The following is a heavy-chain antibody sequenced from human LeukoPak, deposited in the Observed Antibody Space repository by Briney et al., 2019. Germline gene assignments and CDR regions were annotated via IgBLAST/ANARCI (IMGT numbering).Heavy chain of an antibody. CDR3: ATSPRYSSSWYSRRETDELLDY. CDR1: GFTFSSYA. J-gene: IGHJ4*02. V-gene: IGHV3-23*01. Sequence: GGSLRLSCAASGFTFSSYAMSWVRQAPGKGVEWVSAISGSGGSTYYADSVKGRFTISRDNSKNTLYLQMNSLRAEDTAVYYCATSPRYSSSWYSRRETDELLDYWGQGTLVTVSS. D-gene: IGHD6-13*01. CDR2: ISGSGGST.